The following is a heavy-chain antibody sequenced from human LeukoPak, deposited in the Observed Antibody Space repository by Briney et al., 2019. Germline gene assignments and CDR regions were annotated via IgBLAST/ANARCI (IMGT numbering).Heavy chain of an antibody. CDR3: ARVGTRFGELSLFDI. CDR1: GGSISSSSYY. D-gene: IGHD3-10*02. Sequence: SETLSLTCTVSGGSISSSSYYWGWIRQPPGKGLEWIGSIYYSGSTYYNPSLKSRVTISVDTSKNQFSLKLSSVTAADTAVYYCARVGTRFGELSLFDIWGQGTMVTVSS. CDR2: IYYSGST. J-gene: IGHJ3*02. V-gene: IGHV4-39*01.